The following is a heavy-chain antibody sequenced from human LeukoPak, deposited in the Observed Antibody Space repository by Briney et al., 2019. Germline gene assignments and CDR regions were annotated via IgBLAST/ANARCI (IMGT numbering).Heavy chain of an antibody. CDR1: GYTFTSYA. J-gene: IGHJ5*02. D-gene: IGHD2-2*01. Sequence: ASVKVSCKASGYTFTSYAMHWVRQAPGQRLEWRGWINAGNGNTKYSQKFQGRVTITRDASASTAYMELSSLRSEDTAVYYCARDREYQLLLPFDPWGQGTLVTVSS. CDR3: ARDREYQLLLPFDP. CDR2: INAGNGNT. V-gene: IGHV1-3*01.